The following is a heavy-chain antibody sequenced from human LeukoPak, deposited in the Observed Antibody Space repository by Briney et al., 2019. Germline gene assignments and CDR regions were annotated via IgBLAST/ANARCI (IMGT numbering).Heavy chain of an antibody. CDR3: ARGKPGYMSWFDP. D-gene: IGHD2-2*02. Sequence: ASVTVSCKASGYTFTSYYMHWVRQAPGQGLEWMERINPSGGSTNYEQKLQGRVTMTRDTSTSTVYMELRSRRSEAAAVYYCARGKPGYMSWFDPWGQGTLVTVSS. CDR2: INPSGGST. J-gene: IGHJ5*02. V-gene: IGHV1-46*01. CDR1: GYTFTSYY.